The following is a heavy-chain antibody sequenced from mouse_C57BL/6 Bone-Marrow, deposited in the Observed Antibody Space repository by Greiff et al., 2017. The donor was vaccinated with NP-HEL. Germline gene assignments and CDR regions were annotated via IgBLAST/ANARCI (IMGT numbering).Heavy chain of an antibody. D-gene: IGHD2-1*01. J-gene: IGHJ1*03. CDR1: GYTFTTYP. Sequence: VKLMESGAELVKPGASVKMSCKASGYTFTTYPIEWMKQNHGKSLEWIGNFHPYNDDTKYNEKFKGKATLTVEKTSSTVYLELSRLTSDDSAVYYCARRDLPHWYFDVWGTGTTVTVSS. V-gene: IGHV1-47*01. CDR3: ARRDLPHWYFDV. CDR2: FHPYNDDT.